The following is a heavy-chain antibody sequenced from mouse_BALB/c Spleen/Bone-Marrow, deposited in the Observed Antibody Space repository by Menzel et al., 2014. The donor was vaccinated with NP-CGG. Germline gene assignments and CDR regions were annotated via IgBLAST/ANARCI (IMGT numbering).Heavy chain of an antibody. CDR1: GFDSSRYW. J-gene: IGHJ3*01. CDR3: ECLSSSCLFAF. CDR2: INPDSSTI. V-gene: IGHV4-1*02. Sequence: EVQVVESGGGLVQPGGSLKLSCAASGFDSSRYWMSWVRQAPGKGLEWIGEINPDSSTINYTPSLKDKFIISRDNAKNTLYLQMSKVGSEDTALYYCECLSSSCLFAFWGQGTLVTVSA.